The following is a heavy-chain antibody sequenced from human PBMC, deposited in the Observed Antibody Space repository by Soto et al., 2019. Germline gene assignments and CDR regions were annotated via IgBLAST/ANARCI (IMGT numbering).Heavy chain of an antibody. J-gene: IGHJ4*02. CDR2: IIPILNIA. CDR1: GDTFSSYI. CDR3: ASVYDFYGSGSYDYFDY. V-gene: IGHV1-69*02. D-gene: IGHD3-10*01. Sequence: QVQLVQSGAEVKKPGSSVKVSCKASGDTFSSYIFSWVRQAPGQGLEWMGRIIPILNIANYAQKFQDRVTITADKPTSTAYMELSSLSSEDTAVYYCASVYDFYGSGSYDYFDYWCQGALVTVSS.